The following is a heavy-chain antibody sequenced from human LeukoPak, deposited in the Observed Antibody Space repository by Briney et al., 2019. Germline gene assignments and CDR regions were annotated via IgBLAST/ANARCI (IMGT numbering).Heavy chain of an antibody. Sequence: SQTLSLTCDISGDSVSTNTVAWNWIRRSPSGGLEWLGRTYFRSRWYNDYATSVKSRITITADTSKNQISLHLTSVTPEDTAVYYCARYTSVSFDDWGQGTLVTVSS. CDR3: ARYTSVSFDD. CDR2: TYFRSRWYN. D-gene: IGHD2/OR15-2a*01. CDR1: GDSVSTNTVA. V-gene: IGHV6-1*01. J-gene: IGHJ4*02.